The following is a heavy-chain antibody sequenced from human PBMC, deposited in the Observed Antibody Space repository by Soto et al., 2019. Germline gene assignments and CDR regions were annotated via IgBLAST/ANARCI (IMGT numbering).Heavy chain of an antibody. D-gene: IGHD2-2*01. CDR1: GYTFTSYD. CDR2: MNPHSGKT. J-gene: IGHJ6*02. V-gene: IGHV1-8*01. Sequence: GASVKVSCKASGYTFTSYDINWVRQATGQGLEWMGWMNPHSGKTGYAQKFQGRVTMTRNTSISTAYMELGSLTSEDTAVYYCARRIVPAAAGIGMDVWGQGTTVTVSS. CDR3: ARRIVPAAAGIGMDV.